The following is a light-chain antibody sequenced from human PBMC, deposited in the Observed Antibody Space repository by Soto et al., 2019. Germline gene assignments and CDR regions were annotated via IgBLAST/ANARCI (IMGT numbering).Light chain of an antibody. CDR2: EVT. Sequence: QSVLTQPPSASGSPGQSVTISCTGTSSDIGGYNYVSWYRQHPGKAPNLMIYEVTKRPSGVPDRFSGSKSGNTASLTVSGLQAEDEADYYCSSYAGSNNFIFGGGTKLTVL. J-gene: IGLJ2*01. CDR1: SSDIGGYNY. V-gene: IGLV2-8*01. CDR3: SSYAGSNNFI.